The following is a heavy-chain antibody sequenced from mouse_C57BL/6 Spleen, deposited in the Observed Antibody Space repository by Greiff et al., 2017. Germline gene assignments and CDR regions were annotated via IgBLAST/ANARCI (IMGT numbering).Heavy chain of an antibody. D-gene: IGHD1-1*01. CDR2: INPDSSTI. CDR1: GIDFSRYW. Sequence: EVQLLESGGGLVQPGGSLKLSCAASGIDFSRYWMSWVRRAPGKGLEWIGEINPDSSTINYAPSLKDKFIISRDNAKNTLYLQMSKVRSEDTALYYCARDDYYGSSRYFDVWGTGTTVTVSS. V-gene: IGHV4-1*01. J-gene: IGHJ1*03. CDR3: ARDDYYGSSRYFDV.